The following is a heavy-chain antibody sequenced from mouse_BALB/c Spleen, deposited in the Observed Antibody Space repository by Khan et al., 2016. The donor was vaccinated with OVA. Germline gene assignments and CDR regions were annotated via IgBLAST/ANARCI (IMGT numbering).Heavy chain of an antibody. CDR3: ARVYGGDFDY. V-gene: IGHV3-2*02. J-gene: IGHJ2*01. D-gene: IGHD1-1*01. CDR2: ISYSGNT. CDR1: GYSITSDYA. Sequence: EVQLQESGPGLVKPSQSLSLTCTVTGYSITSDYAWNWIRQFPGNTLEWMGFISYSGNTKYNPSLKSRISITRDTSKNQFFLQLNSVTFEDTATYDCARVYGGDFDYWGQGTALTVSS.